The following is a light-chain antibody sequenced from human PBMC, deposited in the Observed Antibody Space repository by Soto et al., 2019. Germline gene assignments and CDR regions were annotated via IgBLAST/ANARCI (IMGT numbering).Light chain of an antibody. CDR2: EVT. V-gene: IGLV2-8*01. J-gene: IGLJ2*01. CDR1: NGDVGGYNY. CDR3: SSYAGTNNYVL. Sequence: QSVLTQPPSASGSPGQSVTISCTGTNGDVGGYNYVSWYQQHPGKAPKLMIYEVTKRPSAVPDRFSGSKSGNTASLTVSGLQAEDEADYYCSSYAGTNNYVLFGGGTKLTVL.